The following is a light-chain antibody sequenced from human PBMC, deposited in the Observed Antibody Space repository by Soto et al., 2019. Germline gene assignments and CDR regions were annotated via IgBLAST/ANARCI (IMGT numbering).Light chain of an antibody. J-gene: IGKJ2*01. Sequence: IPMTQSPSSLSASIGDRGIITCRASQSINYYLNWYQQQPGKAPKLLVSTAASLRSGVPSRFSGSASGTDFTLTSSSRQPEDFATYCCQQSVTTPYTFGQGTKVDIK. CDR1: QSINYY. V-gene: IGKV1-39*01. CDR2: TAA. CDR3: QQSVTTPYT.